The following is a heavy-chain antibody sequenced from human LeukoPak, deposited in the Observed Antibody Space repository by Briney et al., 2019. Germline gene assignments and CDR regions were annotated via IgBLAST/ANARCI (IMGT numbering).Heavy chain of an antibody. CDR2: ISSGGSTI. CDR3: ARDFYYGSGRFDY. CDR1: GFTFSNYE. D-gene: IGHD3-10*01. Sequence: GGSLRLSCAASGFTFSNYEMNWVRQAPGKGLEWVSYISSGGSTIYYTDSVKGRLTISRDNAKNSLYLQMNSLRAEDTAIYYCARDFYYGSGRFDYWGQGTLVTVSS. V-gene: IGHV3-48*03. J-gene: IGHJ4*02.